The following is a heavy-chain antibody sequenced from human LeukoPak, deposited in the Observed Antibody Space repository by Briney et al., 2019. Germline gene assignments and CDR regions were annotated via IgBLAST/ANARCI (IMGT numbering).Heavy chain of an antibody. CDR1: GGSISSSSYY. J-gene: IGHJ6*03. V-gene: IGHV4-39*07. CDR3: ASISSSWNYYYMDV. Sequence: SETLSLTCTVSGGSISSSSYYWGWIRQPPGKGLEWIGSIYYSGSTYYNPSLKSRVTISVDTSKNQFSLKLSSVTAADTAVYYCASISSSWNYYYMDVWGKGTTVTVSS. CDR2: IYYSGST. D-gene: IGHD6-13*01.